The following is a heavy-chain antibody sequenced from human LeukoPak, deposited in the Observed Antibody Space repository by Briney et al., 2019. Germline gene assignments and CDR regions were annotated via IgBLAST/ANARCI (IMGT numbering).Heavy chain of an antibody. V-gene: IGHV1-69*05. D-gene: IGHD1-7*01. CDR1: GGTFSSYA. Sequence: SVKVSCKASGGTFSSYAISWVRQAPGQGLEWMGGIIPIFGTANYAQKFQGRVTITTDESTSTAYMELSSLGSEDTAVYYCARDGGITGTTGYFWGQGTLVTVSS. CDR2: IIPIFGTA. CDR3: ARDGGITGTTGYF. J-gene: IGHJ4*02.